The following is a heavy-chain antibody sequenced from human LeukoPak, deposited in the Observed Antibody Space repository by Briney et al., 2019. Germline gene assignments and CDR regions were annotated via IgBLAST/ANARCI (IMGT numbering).Heavy chain of an antibody. CDR3: ARGIAARPGEAFDI. CDR1: GGSISSGGYY. V-gene: IGHV4-30-2*01. CDR2: IYHSGST. J-gene: IGHJ3*02. D-gene: IGHD6-6*01. Sequence: SETLSLTCTVSGGSISSGGYYWSWIRQPPGKGLEWIGYIYHSGSTYYNPSLKSRVTISVDRSKNQFSLKLSSVTAADTAVYYCARGIAARPGEAFDIWGQGTMVTVSS.